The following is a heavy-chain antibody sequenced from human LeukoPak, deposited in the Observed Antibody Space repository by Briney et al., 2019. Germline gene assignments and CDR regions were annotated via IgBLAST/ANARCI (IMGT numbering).Heavy chain of an antibody. CDR3: AREVPYTLEVDY. Sequence: SETLSLTCTVSGGSISSGGHYWSWIRQPAGKGLEWIGRIYTRGSTNYNPSLKSRVTISVDTSKNQFPLKLSSVTAADTAVYYCAREVPYTLEVDYWGQGTLVTVSS. CDR1: GGSISSGGHY. D-gene: IGHD5-18*01. CDR2: IYTRGST. J-gene: IGHJ4*02. V-gene: IGHV4-61*02.